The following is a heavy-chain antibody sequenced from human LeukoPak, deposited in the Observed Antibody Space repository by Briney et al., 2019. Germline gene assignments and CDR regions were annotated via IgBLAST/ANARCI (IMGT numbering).Heavy chain of an antibody. D-gene: IGHD6-6*01. V-gene: IGHV1-69*05. Sequence: ASVKVSCKASGGTFSSYAISWVRQAPGQGLEWMGGIIPIFGTANYAQKFQGRVTITTDESTSTAYMELSSLRSEDTAVYYCARDLASSSSGGYYYYYMDVWGKGTTVTVSS. CDR3: ARDLASSSSGGYYYYYMDV. CDR2: IIPIFGTA. CDR1: GGTFSSYA. J-gene: IGHJ6*03.